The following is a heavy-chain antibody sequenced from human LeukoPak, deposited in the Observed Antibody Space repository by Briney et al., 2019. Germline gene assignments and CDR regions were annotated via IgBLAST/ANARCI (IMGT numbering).Heavy chain of an antibody. CDR3: TRVGYIDEGIDY. CDR1: GFTFNSYS. CDR2: IKQDGSKK. J-gene: IGHJ4*02. D-gene: IGHD5-24*01. V-gene: IGHV3-7*04. Sequence: GGSLRLSCAASGFTFNSYSMTWVRQAPGKGLEWVANIKQDGSKKSYVDSVKGRFTISRDNAKNSLYLQMNSLRAEDTAIYYCTRVGYIDEGIDYWGQGTLVTVSS.